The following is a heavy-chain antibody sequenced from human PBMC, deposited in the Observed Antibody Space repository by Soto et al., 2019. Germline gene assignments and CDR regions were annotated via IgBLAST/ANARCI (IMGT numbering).Heavy chain of an antibody. Sequence: ASVKVSFKASGYTFTSYAMHWVRQAPGQRLEWMGWINAGNGNTKYSQKLQGRVTITRDTSTSTAYMELRSLRSDDTAVYYCARDPYCSGGSCYSGWPFDPWGQGTLVTVSS. V-gene: IGHV1-3*01. D-gene: IGHD2-15*01. CDR3: ARDPYCSGGSCYSGWPFDP. CDR1: GYTFTSYA. J-gene: IGHJ5*02. CDR2: INAGNGNT.